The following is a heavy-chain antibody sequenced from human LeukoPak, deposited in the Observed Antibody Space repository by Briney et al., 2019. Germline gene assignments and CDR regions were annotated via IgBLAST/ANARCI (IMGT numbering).Heavy chain of an antibody. V-gene: IGHV3-33*01. Sequence: LRLSCAASGFTLSSYGMHWVRQAPGKGLVWVAVIWYDGSNKYYADSVKGRFTISRDNSKNTLYLQMNSLRAEDTAVYYCAREGVVAAKTNNWFDPWGQGTLVTVSS. J-gene: IGHJ5*02. CDR1: GFTLSSYG. CDR2: IWYDGSNK. D-gene: IGHD2-15*01. CDR3: AREGVVAAKTNNWFDP.